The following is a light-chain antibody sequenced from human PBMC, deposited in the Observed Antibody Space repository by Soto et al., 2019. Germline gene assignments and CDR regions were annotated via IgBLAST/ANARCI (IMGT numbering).Light chain of an antibody. J-gene: IGLJ1*01. V-gene: IGLV2-11*01. CDR2: DVT. Sequence: QSALTQPRSVSGSPGQSVTISCTGSSNDVGGYNYVSWYQQRPGKAPKLLIYDVTKWQPGVPDRFSGSKSGNTASLTISGLQADDEADYYCCSYVGTSSSFLFGTGTKVTVL. CDR3: CSYVGTSSSFL. CDR1: SNDVGGYNY.